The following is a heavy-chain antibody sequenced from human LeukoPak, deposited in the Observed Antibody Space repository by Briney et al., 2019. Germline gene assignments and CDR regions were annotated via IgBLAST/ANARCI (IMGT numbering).Heavy chain of an antibody. D-gene: IGHD6-6*01. V-gene: IGHV3-66*02. Sequence: QPGGSLRFSCAASGFTVSSNYMSWVRQAPGKGLEWVSVIYSGGSTYYADSVKGRFTISRDNSKNTLYLQMNSLRAEDTAVYYCAREGSFARPLDYWGQGTLVTVSS. CDR3: AREGSFARPLDY. J-gene: IGHJ4*02. CDR2: IYSGGST. CDR1: GFTVSSNY.